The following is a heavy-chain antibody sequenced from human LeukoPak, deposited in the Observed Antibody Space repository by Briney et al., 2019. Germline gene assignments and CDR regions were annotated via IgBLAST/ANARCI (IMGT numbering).Heavy chain of an antibody. D-gene: IGHD3-22*01. J-gene: IGHJ5*02. Sequence: ASVKVSCKASGYTFTSYGISWVRQAPGQGLEWMGWISAYNGNTNYAQKLQGRVTMTTDTSTGTAYMELRSLRSDDTAVYYCARDDDSSGGGWFDPWGQGTLVTVSS. CDR2: ISAYNGNT. CDR1: GYTFTSYG. V-gene: IGHV1-18*01. CDR3: ARDDDSSGGGWFDP.